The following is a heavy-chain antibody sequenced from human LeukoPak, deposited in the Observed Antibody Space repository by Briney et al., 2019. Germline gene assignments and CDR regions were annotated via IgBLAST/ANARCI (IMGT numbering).Heavy chain of an antibody. V-gene: IGHV4-34*01. CDR3: AKYEEGYFAM. CDR2: IHNSGST. Sequence: PSETLSLTCAVSGGPFSGYFWSWIRQSSGKGLEWIGEIHNSGSTNYNPSLKSRVTISVDTSKNQFSLKLISVTAADTAVYYCAKYEEGYFAMWGQGTLVTVSS. CDR1: GGPFSGYF. D-gene: IGHD3-9*01. J-gene: IGHJ4*02.